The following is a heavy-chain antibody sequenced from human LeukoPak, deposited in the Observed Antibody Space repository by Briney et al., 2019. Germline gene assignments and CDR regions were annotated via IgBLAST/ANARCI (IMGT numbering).Heavy chain of an antibody. D-gene: IGHD6-13*01. CDR2: IYTSGST. Sequence: WSWIRQXAGKGLEWIGRIYTSGSTNYNPSLKSRVTMSVDTSKNQFSLKLSSVTAADTAVYYCASSSSWYYGMDVWGQGTTVTVSS. CDR3: ASSSSWYYGMDV. V-gene: IGHV4-4*07. J-gene: IGHJ6*02.